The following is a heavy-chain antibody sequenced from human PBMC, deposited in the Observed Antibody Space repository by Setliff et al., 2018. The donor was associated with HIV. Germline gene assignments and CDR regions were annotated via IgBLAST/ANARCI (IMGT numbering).Heavy chain of an antibody. CDR3: ARHQVIPTVIGAFDI. V-gene: IGHV4-39*01. CDR1: GDSISTSNSY. Sequence: KTSETLSLTCTVSGDSISTSNSYWGWVRQPPGKGLEWIGSLYYGGSTYYNPSLKSRVTISVDTSKNHFSLKLISVTAADTAVYYCARHQVIPTVIGAFDIWGQGTVVTVSS. J-gene: IGHJ3*02. CDR2: LYYGGST. D-gene: IGHD3-16*02.